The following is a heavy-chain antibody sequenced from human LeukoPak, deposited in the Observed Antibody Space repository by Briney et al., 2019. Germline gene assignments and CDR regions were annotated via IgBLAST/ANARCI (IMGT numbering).Heavy chain of an antibody. CDR2: ISYDGSNK. V-gene: IGHV3-30*04. J-gene: IGHJ3*02. Sequence: PGGSLRLSCAASGFTFSSYAMHWVRQAPGKGLEWVAVISYDGSNKYYADSVKGRFTISRDNSKNTLYLQMNSLRAEDTAVYYCARARCNYDGSGYYWCAFDIWGQGTMVTVSS. D-gene: IGHD3-22*01. CDR1: GFTFSSYA. CDR3: ARARCNYDGSGYYWCAFDI.